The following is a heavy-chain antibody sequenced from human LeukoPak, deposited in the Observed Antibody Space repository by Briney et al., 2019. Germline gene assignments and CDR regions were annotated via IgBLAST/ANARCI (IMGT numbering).Heavy chain of an antibody. J-gene: IGHJ4*02. V-gene: IGHV3-23*01. CDR1: GFTYNNYA. CDR2: IFGSGGSA. D-gene: IGHD2-15*01. Sequence: GGSLRLSCAASGFTYNNYAMYWVRQAPGKGLEWVSGIFGSGGSAHYADSVKGRFTISRDNSKNTVYLQLDSLRVEDTAVYYCGKTTVGYSSGRYPGWPVDYWGQGTLVTVSS. CDR3: GKTTVGYSSGRYPGWPVDY.